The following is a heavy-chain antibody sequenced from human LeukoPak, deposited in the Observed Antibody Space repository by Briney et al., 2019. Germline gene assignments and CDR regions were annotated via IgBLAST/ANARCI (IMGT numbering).Heavy chain of an antibody. CDR1: GYTFTGYY. CDR3: ARVFYSSSPHFDY. D-gene: IGHD6-6*01. CDR2: INPNSGGT. V-gene: IGHV1-2*02. Sequence: HRASVKVSCKASGYTFTGYYMHWVRQAPGQGLEWMGWINPNSGGTNYAQKFQGRVTMTRDTSISTAYMELSRLRSDDTAVYYCARVFYSSSPHFDYWGQGTLVTVSS. J-gene: IGHJ4*02.